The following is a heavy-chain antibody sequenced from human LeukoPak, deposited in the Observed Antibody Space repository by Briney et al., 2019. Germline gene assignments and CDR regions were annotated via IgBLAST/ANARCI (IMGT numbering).Heavy chain of an antibody. CDR1: GGSISSYY. D-gene: IGHD3-22*01. V-gene: IGHV4-59*01. CDR3: ARGGWNKFDY. CDR2: IFYSRTT. Sequence: ASETLSLTCTVSGGSISSYYWSWIRQPPGKGLEWIGFIFYSRTTNYNPSLKSRVTISVDTSKNQFSLKLSSVTAADTAVYYCARGGWNKFDYWGQGTLVTVSS. J-gene: IGHJ4*02.